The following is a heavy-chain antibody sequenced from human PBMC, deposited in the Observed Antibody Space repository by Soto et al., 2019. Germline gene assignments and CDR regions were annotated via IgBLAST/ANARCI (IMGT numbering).Heavy chain of an antibody. CDR3: ASYLAGYCSGGSCYPYNWFDP. CDR2: IYYSGST. J-gene: IGHJ5*02. CDR1: GGSISSYY. V-gene: IGHV4-59*01. Sequence: SETLSLTCTVSGGSISSYYWSWIRQPPGKGLEWIGYIYYSGSTNYNPSLKSRVTISVDTSKNQFSLKLSSVTAADTAVYYCASYLAGYCSGGSCYPYNWFDPWGQGTLVTVSS. D-gene: IGHD2-15*01.